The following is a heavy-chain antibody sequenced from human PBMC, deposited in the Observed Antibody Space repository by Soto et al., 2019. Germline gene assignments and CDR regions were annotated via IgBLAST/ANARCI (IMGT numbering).Heavy chain of an antibody. V-gene: IGHV4-59*12. D-gene: IGHD3-22*01. Sequence: PSETLSLTCTVSGGSISSYYWSWIRQPPGKGLEWIGYIYYSGSTYYNPSLKSRVTISVDTSKNQFSLKLSSVTAADTAVYYCARAYYATSGYSLDPWGQGILVTVSS. CDR1: GGSISSYY. CDR2: IYYSGST. CDR3: ARAYYATSGYSLDP. J-gene: IGHJ5*02.